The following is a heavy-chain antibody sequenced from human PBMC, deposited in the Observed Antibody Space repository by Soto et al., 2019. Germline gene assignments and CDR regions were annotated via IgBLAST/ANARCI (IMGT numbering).Heavy chain of an antibody. J-gene: IGHJ4*02. CDR3: ARDSGGRDGYNYDFDY. CDR2: IIPIFGTA. D-gene: IGHD5-12*01. CDR1: GGTFSSYA. Sequence: QVQLVQSGAEVKKPGSSVKVSCKASGGTFSSYAISWVRQAPGQGLEWMGGIIPIFGTANYAQKFQGRVTITADESTSTAYMELSSLRSEDTAVYYCARDSGGRDGYNYDFDYWGQGTLVTVSS. V-gene: IGHV1-69*01.